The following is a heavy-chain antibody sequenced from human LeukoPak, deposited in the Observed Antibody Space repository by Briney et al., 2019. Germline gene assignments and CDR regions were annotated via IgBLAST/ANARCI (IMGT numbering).Heavy chain of an antibody. CDR1: GFTFSSYA. CDR3: AKFPAAAAPDY. D-gene: IGHD6-13*01. J-gene: IGHJ4*02. V-gene: IGHV3-9*01. CDR2: ISWNSGSI. Sequence: PGGSLRLSCAASGFTFSSYAMSWFRQAPGKGLEWVSGISWNSGSIGYADSVKGRFTISRDNAKNSLYLQMNSLRAEDTALYYCAKFPAAAAPDYWGQGTLVTVSS.